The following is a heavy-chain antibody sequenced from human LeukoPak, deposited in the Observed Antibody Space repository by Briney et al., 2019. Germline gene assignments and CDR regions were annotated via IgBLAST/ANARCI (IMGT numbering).Heavy chain of an antibody. Sequence: SETLSLTCAVYAGSFSGYYWSWIRQPPGKGLEWIGEINHSGSTNYNPSLKSRVTISVDTSKNQFSLKLSSVTAADTAVYYCARKRLWDSSGYSRMGRVGYFDYWGQGTLVTVSS. V-gene: IGHV4-34*01. CDR3: ARKRLWDSSGYSRMGRVGYFDY. CDR1: AGSFSGYY. CDR2: INHSGST. D-gene: IGHD3-22*01. J-gene: IGHJ4*02.